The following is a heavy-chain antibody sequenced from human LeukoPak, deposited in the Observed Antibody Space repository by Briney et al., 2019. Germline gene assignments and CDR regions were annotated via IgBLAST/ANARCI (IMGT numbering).Heavy chain of an antibody. CDR3: ARDGDYYDSSGYFDY. D-gene: IGHD3-22*01. CDR1: GFTFSSYA. CDR2: ISYDGSNK. J-gene: IGHJ4*02. Sequence: GGSLRLSCAASGFTFSSYAMHWVRQAPGKGLEWVAVISYDGSNKYYADSVKGRFTISRDNSKNTLYLQMNSLRAEDPAVYYCARDGDYYDSSGYFDYWGQGTLVTVSS. V-gene: IGHV3-30-3*01.